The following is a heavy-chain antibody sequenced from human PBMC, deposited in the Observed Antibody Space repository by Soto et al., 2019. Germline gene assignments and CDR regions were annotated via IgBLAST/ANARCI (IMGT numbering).Heavy chain of an antibody. CDR1: GFTFSDYS. V-gene: IGHV3-21*01. CDR3: ARDLHDYVSFRFDP. CDR2: ISRSSSYI. Sequence: GGSLRLSCAASGFTFSDYSIHWVRQAPGKGLEWVSSISRSSSYIYYADSVKGRFTISRDNAKNSLYLQMNSLRAEDTAVYYCARDLHDYVSFRFDPWGQGTLVTVSS. D-gene: IGHD3-16*01. J-gene: IGHJ5*02.